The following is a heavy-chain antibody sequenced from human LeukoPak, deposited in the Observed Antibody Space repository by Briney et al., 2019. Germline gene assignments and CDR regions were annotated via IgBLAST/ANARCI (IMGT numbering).Heavy chain of an antibody. CDR2: ISYDGSNK. J-gene: IGHJ4*02. V-gene: IGHV3-30*04. CDR1: GFTFSSYA. D-gene: IGHD3-22*01. Sequence: GGSLRLSCAASGFTFSSYAMHWVRQAPGKGLEWVAVISYDGSNKYYADSVKGRFTSSRDNSKNTLYLQMNSLRAEDTAVYYCARSSDEYYFDYWGQGTLVTVSS. CDR3: ARSSDEYYFDY.